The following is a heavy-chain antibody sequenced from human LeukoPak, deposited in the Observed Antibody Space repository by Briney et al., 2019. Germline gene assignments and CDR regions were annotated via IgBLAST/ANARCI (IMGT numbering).Heavy chain of an antibody. CDR2: INPNSGGT. CDR1: GYTFTGYY. D-gene: IGHD2-15*01. CDR3: ASRTLTYYYGMDV. Sequence: ASVKVSCKASGYTFTGYYMHWVRQAPGQGLEWMGRINPNSGGTNYAQKVQGRVTMTRDTSISTAYMELSRLRSDDTAVCYCASRTLTYYYGMDVWGQGTTVTVSS. J-gene: IGHJ6*02. V-gene: IGHV1-2*06.